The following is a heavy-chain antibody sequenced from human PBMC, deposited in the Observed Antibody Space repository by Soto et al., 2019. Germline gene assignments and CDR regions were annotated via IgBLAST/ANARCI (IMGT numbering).Heavy chain of an antibody. CDR2: ISWNSGSI. Sequence: VQLVESGGGLVQPGRSLRLSCAASGFTFDDYAMHWVRQAPGKGLEWVSGISWNSGSIGYADSVKGRFTISRDNAKNSLYLQMNSLRAEDTALYYCAKVGAAGTGKYYFDYWGQGTLVTVSS. V-gene: IGHV3-9*01. D-gene: IGHD6-13*01. J-gene: IGHJ4*02. CDR3: AKVGAAGTGKYYFDY. CDR1: GFTFDDYA.